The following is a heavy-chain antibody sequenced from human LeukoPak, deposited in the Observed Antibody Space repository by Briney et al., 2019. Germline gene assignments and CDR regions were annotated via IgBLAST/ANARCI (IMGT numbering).Heavy chain of an antibody. CDR3: AKPSFIAAAGMDYFDY. CDR2: IRYDGSNK. Sequence: GGSLRLSCAASGFTFSSYGMHCVRQAPGKGLEWVAFIRYDGSNKYYADSVKGRFTISRDNSKNTLYLQMNSLRAEDTAVYYCAKPSFIAAAGMDYFDYWGQGTLVTVSS. J-gene: IGHJ4*02. V-gene: IGHV3-30*02. D-gene: IGHD6-13*01. CDR1: GFTFSSYG.